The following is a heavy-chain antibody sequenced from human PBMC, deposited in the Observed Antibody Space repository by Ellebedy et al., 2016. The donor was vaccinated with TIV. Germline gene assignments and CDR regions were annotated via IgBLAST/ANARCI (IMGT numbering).Heavy chain of an antibody. V-gene: IGHV5-10-1*01. D-gene: IGHD4-17*01. Sequence: GGSLRLXXKGSGYSFTNYWISWVRQMPGKGLEWMGRIDPSDSDINYSQSFQGHVTISADKSISTAYLQWSSLKASDTAMYYCARRKAYGDQRIDVFDIWGQGTMVTVSS. J-gene: IGHJ3*02. CDR2: IDPSDSDI. CDR1: GYSFTNYW. CDR3: ARRKAYGDQRIDVFDI.